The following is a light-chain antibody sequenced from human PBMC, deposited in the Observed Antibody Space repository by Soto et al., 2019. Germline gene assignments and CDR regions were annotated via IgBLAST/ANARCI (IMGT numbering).Light chain of an antibody. CDR3: GTWDSSLSVVV. J-gene: IGLJ2*01. Sequence: QSVLTQPPSVSAAPGQTVTISCSGSSSNIGNNYVSWYQQHPGTAPKLLIYDNNKRPPGIPDRFSGSKSGASATLGITGLQTGDEADYYCGTWDSSLSVVVFGGGTKVTVL. V-gene: IGLV1-51*01. CDR1: SSNIGNNY. CDR2: DNN.